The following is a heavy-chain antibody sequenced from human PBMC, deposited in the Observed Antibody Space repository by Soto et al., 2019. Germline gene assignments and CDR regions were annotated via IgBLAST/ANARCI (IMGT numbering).Heavy chain of an antibody. CDR3: ARDQGGQSGNFIFDN. CDR2: IWYHGRDI. V-gene: IGHV3-33*01. Sequence: GGSLRLSCAASGFVFSDYVIHWVRQAPGRGLDWVAGIWYHGRDIFYTDSVKGRFTISRDNSKNRLYLQMNSLRAEDTAVYYCARDQGGQSGNFIFDNWGQGTRVTVSS. D-gene: IGHD1-26*01. J-gene: IGHJ4*02. CDR1: GFVFSDYV.